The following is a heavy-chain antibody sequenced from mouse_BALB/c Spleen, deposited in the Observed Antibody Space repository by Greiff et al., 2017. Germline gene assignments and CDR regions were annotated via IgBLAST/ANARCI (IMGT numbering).Heavy chain of an antibody. Sequence: QVQLQQSEAELARPGASVKLSCKASGYTFTSYWMQWVKQRPGQGLEWIGAIYPGDGDTRYTQKFKGKATLTADKSSSTAYMQLSSLASEDSAVYYCARDGYLEWYFDVWGAGTTVTVSS. CDR1: GYTFTSYW. CDR3: ARDGYLEWYFDV. V-gene: IGHV1-87*01. D-gene: IGHD2-3*01. CDR2: IYPGDGDT. J-gene: IGHJ1*01.